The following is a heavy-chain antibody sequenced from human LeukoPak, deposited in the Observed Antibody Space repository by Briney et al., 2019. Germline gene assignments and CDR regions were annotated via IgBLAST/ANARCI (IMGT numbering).Heavy chain of an antibody. V-gene: IGHV1-46*01. D-gene: IGHD2-2*01. Sequence: ASVKVPCRASGYTFTSYYMHWVRQAPGQGLEWMGIINPSGGSTSYAQKFQGRVTMTRDTSTSTVYMELSSLRSEDTAVYYCAIDPSYCSSTSCPSNFDYWGQGTLVTVSS. J-gene: IGHJ4*02. CDR1: GYTFTSYY. CDR2: INPSGGST. CDR3: AIDPSYCSSTSCPSNFDY.